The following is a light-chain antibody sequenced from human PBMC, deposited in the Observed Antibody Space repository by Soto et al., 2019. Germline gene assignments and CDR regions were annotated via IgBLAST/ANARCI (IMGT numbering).Light chain of an antibody. V-gene: IGLV2-14*03. Sequence: QSALTQPASVSGSPGQSITISCTGTSSDVGGYNYVSWYQQHPGNAPKLMLYDVNXRPSGVSIRFSGSKSGNTASLTISGXXXXXXXXXYCSSYTGSNTLLFGGGTKLTVL. CDR3: SSYTGSNTLL. J-gene: IGLJ2*01. CDR2: DVN. CDR1: SSDVGGYNY.